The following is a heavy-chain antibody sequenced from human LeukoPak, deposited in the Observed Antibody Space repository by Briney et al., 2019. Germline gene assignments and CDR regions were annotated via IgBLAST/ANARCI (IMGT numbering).Heavy chain of an antibody. CDR1: GYTFTSYG. CDR2: ISAYNGNT. D-gene: IGHD2-2*01. J-gene: IGHJ6*02. CDR3: AREDIVVVPAAIQNYYGMDV. V-gene: IGHV1-18*01. Sequence: GASVKVSCKASGYTFTSYGISWVRQAPGQGLEWMGWISAYNGNTNYAQKLQGRVTMTTDTSTSTAYMELRSLRSDDTAVYYCAREDIVVVPAAIQNYYGMDVWGQGTTVTVSS.